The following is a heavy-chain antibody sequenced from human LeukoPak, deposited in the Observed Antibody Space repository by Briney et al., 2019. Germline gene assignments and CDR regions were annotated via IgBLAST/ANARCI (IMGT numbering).Heavy chain of an antibody. V-gene: IGHV3-7*01. D-gene: IGHD3-10*01. CDR1: GFTLSSYW. CDR3: ARERMYSGSGSTYPYYDY. J-gene: IGHJ4*02. CDR2: IKTEGSEK. Sequence: GGALRLPCAGSGFTLSSYWMSWGRQSPGKGVEWVGNIKTEGSEKYFMDSVKGRFTISRDNAKNALYLEMNSLRAEDTAEYFCARERMYSGSGSTYPYYDYWGQGTLVTVSS.